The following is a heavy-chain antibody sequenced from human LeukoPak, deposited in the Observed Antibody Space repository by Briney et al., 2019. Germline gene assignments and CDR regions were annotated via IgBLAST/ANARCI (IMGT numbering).Heavy chain of an antibody. CDR3: ARDWSGSRSGYFPVGH. D-gene: IGHD3-22*01. CDR1: GFTFSSYG. CDR2: IWYDGSNK. J-gene: IGHJ4*02. V-gene: IGHV3-33*01. Sequence: PGGSLRLSCAASGFTFSSYGMHWVRQAPGKGLEWVAVIWYDGSNKYHADSVKGRFTISRDNSKNTLYLQMNSLRAEDTAVYYCARDWSGSRSGYFPVGHWGQGTLVTVSS.